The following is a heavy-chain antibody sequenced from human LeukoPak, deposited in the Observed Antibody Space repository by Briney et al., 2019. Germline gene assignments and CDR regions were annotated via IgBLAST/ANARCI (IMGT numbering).Heavy chain of an antibody. V-gene: IGHV3-20*04. CDR2: INWNGDNT. J-gene: IGHJ5*01. D-gene: IGHD3-10*01. Sequence: GGSLRLSCAASGFTFDDYAMSWVRQAPGKGLEWVSGINWNGDNTGSADSVKGRFTISRDNVKNLLYLQMNSLRAEDTAVYYCAKGPMPRGFDCWGQGTLVTVSS. CDR1: GFTFDDYA. CDR3: AKGPMPRGFDC.